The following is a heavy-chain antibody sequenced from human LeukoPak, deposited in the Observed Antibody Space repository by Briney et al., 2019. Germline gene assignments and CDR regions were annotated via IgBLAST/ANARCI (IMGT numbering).Heavy chain of an antibody. Sequence: GGSLRLSCAASGFTFSIYTMNWVRQAPGKGLEWVSSISSSSNYIYYADSVKGRFTISRDNAKNSLYLQMNSLRAEDTAVYYCAKRAVDTAMVPFHYWGQGTLVTVSS. V-gene: IGHV3-21*01. CDR2: ISSSSNYI. D-gene: IGHD5-18*01. J-gene: IGHJ4*02. CDR1: GFTFSIYT. CDR3: AKRAVDTAMVPFHY.